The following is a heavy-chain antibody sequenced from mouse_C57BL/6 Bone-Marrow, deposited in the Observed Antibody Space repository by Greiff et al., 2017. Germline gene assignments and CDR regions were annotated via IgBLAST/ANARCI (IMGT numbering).Heavy chain of an antibody. V-gene: IGHV2-2*01. CDR3: ARNMAYDSFAY. Sequence: VQLQQSGPGLVQPSQSLSITCTASGFSLTSYGVHWVRQSPGKGLEWLGVIWSGGSTDYNAAFISRLSISKDNSKSQVFFKMNSLQADDAAIYCCARNMAYDSFAYWGQGTLVTVSA. CDR1: GFSLTSYG. CDR2: IWSGGST. J-gene: IGHJ3*01. D-gene: IGHD2-4*01.